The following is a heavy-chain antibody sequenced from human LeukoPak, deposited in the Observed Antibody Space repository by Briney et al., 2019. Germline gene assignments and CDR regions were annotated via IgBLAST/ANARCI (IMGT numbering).Heavy chain of an antibody. CDR1: GFTFSSYS. CDR3: ARDPYYYDSSGYYGEGFDY. J-gene: IGHJ4*02. CDR2: ISSSRNYI. Sequence: GGSLRLSCAASGFTFSSYSMNWVRQAPGKGLEWVSYISSSRNYIFYADSVKGRFTISRDNAKNSLYLQMDSLRAEDTAVYYCARDPYYYDSSGYYGEGFDYWGQGTLVTVSS. D-gene: IGHD3-22*01. V-gene: IGHV3-21*01.